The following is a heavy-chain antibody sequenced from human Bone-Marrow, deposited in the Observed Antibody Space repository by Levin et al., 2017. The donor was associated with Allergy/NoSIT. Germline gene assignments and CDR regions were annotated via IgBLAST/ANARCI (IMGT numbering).Heavy chain of an antibody. D-gene: IGHD2-2*01. CDR3: AKDRSPIYCSSTSCYQDY. CDR1: GFTFSSYA. V-gene: IGHV3-23*01. CDR2: ISGSGGST. J-gene: IGHJ4*02. Sequence: RGESLKISCAASGFTFSSYAMSWVRQAPGKGLEWVSAISGSGGSTYYADSVKGRFTISRDNSKNTLYLQMNSLRAEDTAVYYCAKDRSPIYCSSTSCYQDYWGQGTLVTVSS.